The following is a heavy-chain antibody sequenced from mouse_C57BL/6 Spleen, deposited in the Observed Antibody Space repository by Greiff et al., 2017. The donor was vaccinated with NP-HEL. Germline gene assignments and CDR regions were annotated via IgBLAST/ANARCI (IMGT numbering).Heavy chain of an antibody. CDR2: IYPRDGST. J-gene: IGHJ4*01. D-gene: IGHD1-1*01. CDR3: ARRNYYGSLYAMDY. Sequence: VKLMESGPELVKPGASVKLSCKVSGYTFTSYDINWVKQRPGQGLEWIGWIYPRDGSTKYNEKFKGKATLTVDTSSSTAYMELHSLTSEDSAVYFCARRNYYGSLYAMDYWGQGTSVTVSS. CDR1: GYTFTSYD. V-gene: IGHV1-85*01.